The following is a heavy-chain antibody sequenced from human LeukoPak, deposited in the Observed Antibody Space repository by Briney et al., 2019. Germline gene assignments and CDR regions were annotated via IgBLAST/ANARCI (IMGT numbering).Heavy chain of an antibody. CDR3: ARDGYGWYYFDY. CDR2: INPNSGGT. V-gene: IGHV1-2*02. CDR1: GYTFTGYY. J-gene: IGHJ4*02. Sequence: ASVKVSCKASGYTFTGYYMHWVRQAPGQGLEWMGWINPNSGGTNYAQKFQGRVTMTRDTSISTAYMELSRLRSDDAAVYYCARDGYGWYYFDYWGQGTLVTVSS. D-gene: IGHD2-8*02.